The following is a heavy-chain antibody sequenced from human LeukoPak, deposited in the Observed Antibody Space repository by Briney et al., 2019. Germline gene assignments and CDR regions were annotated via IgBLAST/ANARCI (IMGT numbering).Heavy chain of an antibody. CDR3: ARSSSSSRFDP. D-gene: IGHD6-6*01. Sequence: SETLSLTCTVSGGSISSYYWSWIRQPPGKGLEWIGYIYYSGSTNYNPSLKSRVTISVDTSKNQFSLELSSVTAADTAVYYCARSSSSSRFDPWGQGTLVTVSS. V-gene: IGHV4-59*01. J-gene: IGHJ5*02. CDR2: IYYSGST. CDR1: GGSISSYY.